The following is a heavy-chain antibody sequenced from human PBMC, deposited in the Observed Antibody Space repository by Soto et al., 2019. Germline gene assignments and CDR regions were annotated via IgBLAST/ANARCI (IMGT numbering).Heavy chain of an antibody. Sequence: QVQLVQSGTEVRRPGASVMVSCKTSGYSFTTYAISWVRQAPGQGLEWMGYISGYDGSTVYAQRVQGRVTLSTETSTTTAYMELTSLTSDDTAVYYCGRVCSRSTPIDYWGPGTLVIVSS. D-gene: IGHD2-2*01. CDR1: GYSFTTYA. CDR3: GRVCSRSTPIDY. V-gene: IGHV1-18*01. J-gene: IGHJ4*02. CDR2: ISGYDGST.